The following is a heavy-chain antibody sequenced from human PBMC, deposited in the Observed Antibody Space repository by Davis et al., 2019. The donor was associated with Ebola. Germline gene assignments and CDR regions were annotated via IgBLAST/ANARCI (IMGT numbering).Heavy chain of an antibody. V-gene: IGHV4-59*01. CDR3: ARGDYGDYNDY. D-gene: IGHD4-17*01. J-gene: IGHJ4*02. CDR1: GGSISSYY. Sequence: SETLSLTCTASGGSISSYYWSWIRQPPGKGLEWIGYIYYSGSTNYNPALKSRVTISVDTSKNQFSLKLSSVTAADTAVYYCARGDYGDYNDYWGQGTLVTVSS. CDR2: IYYSGST.